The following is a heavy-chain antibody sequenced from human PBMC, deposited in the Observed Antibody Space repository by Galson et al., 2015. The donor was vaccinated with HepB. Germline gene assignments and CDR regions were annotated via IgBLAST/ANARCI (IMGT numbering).Heavy chain of an antibody. J-gene: IGHJ4*02. CDR3: ATAGDHRWSGNYYQRYYFAN. Sequence: SLRLSCAASGFIFDDYGVGWVRQAPGKGLEWVSAINWNGGSAGYGDSVRGRLTISRDNAKRSLYLQMDNLRAEDTALYYCATAGDHRWSGNYYQRYYFANWGQGTLVIVSS. CDR1: GFIFDDYG. CDR2: INWNGGSA. D-gene: IGHD3-22*01. V-gene: IGHV3-20*04.